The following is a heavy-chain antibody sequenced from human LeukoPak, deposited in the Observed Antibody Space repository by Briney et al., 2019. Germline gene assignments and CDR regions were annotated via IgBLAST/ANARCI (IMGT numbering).Heavy chain of an antibody. CDR2: IGATDDST. J-gene: IGHJ3*02. V-gene: IGHV3-23*01. CDR3: ARESYPTRGAFDI. D-gene: IGHD5-12*01. Sequence: GGSLRLSCAASGFTFSSYAMSWVRQAPGKGPEWVSAIGATDDSTYYADSVKGRFTISRDNSRNTVYLQMNSLRAEDTAVYYCARESYPTRGAFDIWGQGTMVTVSS. CDR1: GFTFSSYA.